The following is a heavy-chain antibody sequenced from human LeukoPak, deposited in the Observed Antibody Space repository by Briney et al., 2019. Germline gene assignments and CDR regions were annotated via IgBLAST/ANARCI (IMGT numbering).Heavy chain of an antibody. CDR3: ARASYGGTLMESDAFDI. CDR1: GFTFSSYA. V-gene: IGHV3-48*04. D-gene: IGHD4-23*01. CDR2: ISSSGSTI. Sequence: GGSLRLSCAASGFTFSSYAMSWVRQAPGKGLEWVSYISSSGSTIYYADSVKGRFTISRDNAKNSLYLQMNSLRAEDTAVYYCARASYGGTLMESDAFDIWGQGTMVTVSS. J-gene: IGHJ3*02.